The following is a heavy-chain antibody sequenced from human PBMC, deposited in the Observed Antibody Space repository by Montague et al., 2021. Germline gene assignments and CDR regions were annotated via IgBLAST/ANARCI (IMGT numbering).Heavy chain of an antibody. CDR2: ISYRGHN. V-gene: IGHV4-39*02. J-gene: IGHJ6*02. CDR3: ARRCYGDPQTDPEPANCALDV. D-gene: IGHD1-14*01. CDR1: GVSIGDKSFY. Sequence: SETLSLTCAVYGVSIGDKSFYWGWVRPAPRRGLEGIGHISYRGHNNSNPSRQSRISFSVDTSKHHFSLTLTSVTASDTAVYYCARRCYGDPQTDPEPANCALDVWGQGTSVTVSS.